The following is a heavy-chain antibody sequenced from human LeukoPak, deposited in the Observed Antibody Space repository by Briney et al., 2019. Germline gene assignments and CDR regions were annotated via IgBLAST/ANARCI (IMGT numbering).Heavy chain of an antibody. D-gene: IGHD3-22*01. V-gene: IGHV4-59*01. CDR3: ARDRYYYDSSGYYAANNWFDP. CDR1: GGSISSYY. CDR2: IYYSGST. Sequence: PSETLSLTCTVSGGSISSYYWSWIRQPPGKGLEWIGYIYYSGSTNYNPSLKSRVTISVDTSKNQFSLKLSSVTAADTAVYYCARDRYYYDSSGYYAANNWFDPWGQGTLVTVSS. J-gene: IGHJ5*02.